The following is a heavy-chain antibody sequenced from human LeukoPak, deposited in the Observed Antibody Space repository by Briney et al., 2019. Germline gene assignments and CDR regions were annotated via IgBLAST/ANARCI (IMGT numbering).Heavy chain of an antibody. V-gene: IGHV1-46*01. CDR3: ARESPPNWFDP. CDR2: INPNGGTT. CDR1: GYTFTSYD. J-gene: IGHJ5*02. Sequence: ASVKVSCKASGYTFTSYDINWVRQATGQGLEWMGIINPNGGTTSYAQKFQGRVTMTRDTSTSTVYMELSSLRSDDTAMYYCARESPPNWFDPWGQGTLVTVSS.